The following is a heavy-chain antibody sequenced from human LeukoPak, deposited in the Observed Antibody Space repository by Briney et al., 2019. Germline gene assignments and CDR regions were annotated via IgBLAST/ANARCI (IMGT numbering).Heavy chain of an antibody. CDR3: ARDPRCSRFDGGCDQWFFDL. CDR2: VYHSGFT. CDR1: GGSISGYY. J-gene: IGHJ2*01. V-gene: IGHV4-59*01. D-gene: IGHD3-10*02. Sequence: SETLSLTCTVFGGSISGYYWSWLRQSPEKGLEWIAYVYHSGFTHYNPSLRRRGTISVDVSRNQFSLQLTSATAADTAMYYCARDPRCSRFDGGCDQWFFDLWGRGTLVTVSS.